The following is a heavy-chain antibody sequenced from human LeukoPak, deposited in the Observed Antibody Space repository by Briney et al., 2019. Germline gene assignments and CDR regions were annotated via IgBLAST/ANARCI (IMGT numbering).Heavy chain of an antibody. CDR3: ARFFGRGVIDY. CDR2: INHSGST. Sequence: SETLSLTCAVYGGSFSGYYWSWIRQPSGKGLEWIGEINHSGSTNYNPSLKSRVTISVDTSKNQFSLKLSSVTAADTAVYYCARFFGRGVIDYWGQGTLVTVSS. D-gene: IGHD3-10*01. J-gene: IGHJ4*02. V-gene: IGHV4-34*01. CDR1: GGSFSGYY.